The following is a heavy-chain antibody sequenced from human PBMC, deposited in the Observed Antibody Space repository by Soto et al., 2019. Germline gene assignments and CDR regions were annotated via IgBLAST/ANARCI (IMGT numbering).Heavy chain of an antibody. Sequence: RASVKVSCKASGYTFTTYDIHWVQQASGQGLEWMGWMSPNSGNTAYAQKFQGRVTMTRNTSIRTAYMELSSLRSEDTAVYYCARGLMLENWNDWFKWFDPWGQGTLVTVSS. CDR3: ARGLMLENWNDWFKWFDP. CDR1: GYTFTTYD. D-gene: IGHD1-1*01. V-gene: IGHV1-8*01. J-gene: IGHJ5*02. CDR2: MSPNSGNT.